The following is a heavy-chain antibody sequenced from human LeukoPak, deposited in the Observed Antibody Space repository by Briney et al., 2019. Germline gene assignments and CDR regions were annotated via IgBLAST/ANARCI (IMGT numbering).Heavy chain of an antibody. CDR1: GGSFSGYY. J-gene: IGHJ5*02. CDR2: INHSGST. CDR3: ARGGGSCCSGGRCYRNWFDP. V-gene: IGHV4-34*01. D-gene: IGHD2-15*01. Sequence: SETLSLTCAVYGGSFSGYYWSWIRQPPGKGLEWIGEINHSGSTNYNPSLTSRVTISVDTSKNQFSLKLSSVTAADTAVYYCARGGGSCCSGGRCYRNWFDPWGQGTLVTVSS.